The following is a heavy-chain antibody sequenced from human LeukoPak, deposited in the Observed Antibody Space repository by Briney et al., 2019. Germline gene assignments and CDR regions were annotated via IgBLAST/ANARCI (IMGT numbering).Heavy chain of an antibody. CDR3: TRHCRLRSDP. CDR1: GGSISNSSYY. D-gene: IGHD2-15*01. CDR2: MYYTGST. V-gene: IGHV4-39*01. J-gene: IGHJ5*02. Sequence: SETLSLPCTVSGGSISNSSYYGGWIRQPPGKGLEWIGSMYYTGSTYYNPSLKSRVTISVDTSKNQFSLRLSSVTAADTAVYYCTRHCRLRSDPWSQGTLVTVSS.